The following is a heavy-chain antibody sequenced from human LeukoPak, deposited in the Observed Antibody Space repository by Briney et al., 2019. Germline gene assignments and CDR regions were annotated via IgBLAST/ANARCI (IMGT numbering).Heavy chain of an antibody. J-gene: IGHJ6*02. CDR1: GFTLSDHW. V-gene: IGHV3-74*03. D-gene: IGHD6-13*01. CDR3: AKDIRSSWYVAGMDV. Sequence: GGSLRLSCVASGFTLSDHWMYWVRQGPSRGLAHVSRVESDASRTTYADSVKGRFTISRDNARNSLYLQMNSLRAEDTALYYCAKDIRSSWYVAGMDVWGQGTAVTVSS. CDR2: VESDASRT.